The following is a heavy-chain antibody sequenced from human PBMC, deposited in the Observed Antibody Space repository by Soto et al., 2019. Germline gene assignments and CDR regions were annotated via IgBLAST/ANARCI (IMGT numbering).Heavy chain of an antibody. CDR3: ARGGHVVVVTAAFDY. D-gene: IGHD2-21*02. CDR2: VNPSSGHT. Sequence: QVQLMQSGAEVKKPGASVKVSCKASGNTFTNYYIHWVRQAPGQGLEWMGTVNPSSGHTTYSQNFLGRVTMTRDTSTSTLYMELTSLTSDDTAVYYCARGGHVVVVTAAFDYWGQGTLVTVSS. CDR1: GNTFTNYY. J-gene: IGHJ4*02. V-gene: IGHV1-46*01.